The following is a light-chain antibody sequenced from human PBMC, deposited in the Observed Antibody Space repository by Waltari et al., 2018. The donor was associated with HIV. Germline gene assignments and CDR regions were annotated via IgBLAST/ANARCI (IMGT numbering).Light chain of an antibody. J-gene: IGLJ2*01. V-gene: IGLV1-40*01. Sequence: QSVLTPPPSVSGAPGTRVTISCTGSTSNLSGHPVHWFRQLPGAAPKLLTHDDDVRPSGVSDRFSGSKADTSASLAIAGLQAEDEADYYCQSYDDTVSLEVFGGGTRLTVL. CDR3: QSYDDTVSLEV. CDR1: TSNLSGHP. CDR2: DDD.